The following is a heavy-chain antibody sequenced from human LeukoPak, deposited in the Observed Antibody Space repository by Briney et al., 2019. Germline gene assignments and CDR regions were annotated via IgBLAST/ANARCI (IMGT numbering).Heavy chain of an antibody. V-gene: IGHV4-59*12. J-gene: IGHJ5*02. CDR3: ARDRWFDP. CDR1: DGSISPYY. Sequence: PSETLSLTCTVSDGSISPYYWSWIRQPPGKGLELIGSIHYSGTTNYNPSLRSRVTISVDTSKNQFNLRLTSVTAADTGVYYCARDRWFDPWGQGTLVTVSS. CDR2: IHYSGTT.